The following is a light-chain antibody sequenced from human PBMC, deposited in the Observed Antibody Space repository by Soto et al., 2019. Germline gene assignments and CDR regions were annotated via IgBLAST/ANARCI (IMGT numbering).Light chain of an antibody. CDR1: QAINTY. J-gene: IGKJ5*01. Sequence: DIQMTQSPSFLSASVGDRVTISCRASQAINTYLNWFQQKPGKAPKLLIDGTSDLQNGVPSRFRGGGPGTDFTLAISSPQPEDFATFYCQRSYSALLLTFGQGTRLEV. CDR2: GTS. V-gene: IGKV1-39*01. CDR3: QRSYSALLLT.